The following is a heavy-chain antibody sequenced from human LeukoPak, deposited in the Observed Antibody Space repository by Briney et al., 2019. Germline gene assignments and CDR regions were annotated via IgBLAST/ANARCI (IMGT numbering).Heavy chain of an antibody. CDR1: GFTVSSNY. V-gene: IGHV3-53*04. CDR3: ARGGTPGYSSGWIDY. CDR2: IYSAGNT. D-gene: IGHD6-19*01. Sequence: GGSLRLSCVASGFTVSSNYMSWVRQAPGKGLEWVSVIYSAGNTYYAGSVKGRFTISRHNSENTLYLHMNSLRVEDTAVYFCARGGTPGYSSGWIDYWGQGTLVTVSS. J-gene: IGHJ4*02.